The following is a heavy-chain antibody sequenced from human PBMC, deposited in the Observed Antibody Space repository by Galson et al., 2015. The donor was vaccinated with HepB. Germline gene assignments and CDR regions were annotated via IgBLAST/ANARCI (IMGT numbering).Heavy chain of an antibody. V-gene: IGHV3-21*01. D-gene: IGHD3-3*01. J-gene: IGHJ6*02. CDR1: GFTFSTYT. CDR2: ISSSSNYI. Sequence: SLRLSCAASGFTFSTYTLTWVRQAPGKGLEWVSPISSSSNYIYYADSVKGRFTITRDNAKNSLHLQVNSLRAEDTAVYYCARVGPSGFFEVYYYGMDVWGQGTTVTVSS. CDR3: ARVGPSGFFEVYYYGMDV.